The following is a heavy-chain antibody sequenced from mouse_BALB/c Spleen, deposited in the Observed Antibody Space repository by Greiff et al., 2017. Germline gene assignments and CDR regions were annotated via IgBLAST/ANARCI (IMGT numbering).Heavy chain of an antibody. J-gene: IGHJ1*01. CDR1: GFSLTGYG. CDR2: IWGDGST. V-gene: IGHV2-6-7*01. Sequence: VKLVESGPGLVAPSQSLSITCTVSGFSLTGYGVNWVRQPPGKGLEWLGMIWGDGSTDYNSALKSRLSISKDNSKSQVFLKMNSLQTDDTARYYCARNAYYGNYAWYFDVWGAGTTVTVSS. CDR3: ARNAYYGNYAWYFDV. D-gene: IGHD2-10*01.